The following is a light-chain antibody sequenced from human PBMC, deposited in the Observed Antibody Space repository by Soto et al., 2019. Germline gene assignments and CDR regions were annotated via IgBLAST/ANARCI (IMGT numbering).Light chain of an antibody. CDR2: GNS. Sequence: QSLLTQPPSVSGARGQRFTISCTGSTSTIGANYDVHWYQQRPGTAPKLLIFGNSNRPSGVPDRFSGSKSGTSASLAITGLQAEDEGDYYCQSYDSTLSARYVFGTGTKVTVL. V-gene: IGLV1-40*01. CDR3: QSYDSTLSARYV. J-gene: IGLJ1*01. CDR1: TSTIGANYD.